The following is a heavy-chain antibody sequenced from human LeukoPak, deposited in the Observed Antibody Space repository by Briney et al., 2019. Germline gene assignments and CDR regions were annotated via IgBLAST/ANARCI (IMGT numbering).Heavy chain of an antibody. CDR2: IRSDGSNK. CDR1: GFTFSSYG. V-gene: IGHV3-30*02. Sequence: GGSLRLSCAASGFTFSSYGMHWIRQAPGKGLEWVAFIRSDGSNKFYADSVKGRFTISRDNSKNTLYVQMNSLSAEDTAVYYCAKDERLGSSWTFDYWGQGTLVTVSS. CDR3: AKDERLGSSWTFDY. D-gene: IGHD6-13*01. J-gene: IGHJ4*02.